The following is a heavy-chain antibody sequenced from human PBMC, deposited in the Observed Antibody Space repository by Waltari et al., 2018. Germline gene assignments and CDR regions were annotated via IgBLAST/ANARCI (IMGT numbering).Heavy chain of an antibody. CDR3: ARDRGYFALDL. V-gene: IGHV3-21*01. CDR2: ISSSSSYI. CDR1: GFTFSSYS. J-gene: IGHJ5*02. D-gene: IGHD2-15*01. Sequence: AASGFTFSSYSMNWVRQAPGKGLEWVLSISSSSSYIYYADSVKGRFTISRDNAENSLYLQMNSLRAEDTALYFCARDRGYFALDLWGQGTLVTVSS.